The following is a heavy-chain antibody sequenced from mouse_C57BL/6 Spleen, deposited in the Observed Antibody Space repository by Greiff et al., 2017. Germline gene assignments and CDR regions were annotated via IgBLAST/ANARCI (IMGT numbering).Heavy chain of an antibody. Sequence: QVQLQQSGPELVKPGASVKISCKASGYSFTSYYIHWVKQRPGQGLEWIGWIYPGSGNTKYNEKFKGKATLTADTSSSTAYMQLSSLTSEDSAVYYCARRDYSNFYAMDYWGQGTSVTVSS. D-gene: IGHD2-5*01. J-gene: IGHJ4*01. CDR1: GYSFTSYY. V-gene: IGHV1-66*01. CDR3: ARRDYSNFYAMDY. CDR2: IYPGSGNT.